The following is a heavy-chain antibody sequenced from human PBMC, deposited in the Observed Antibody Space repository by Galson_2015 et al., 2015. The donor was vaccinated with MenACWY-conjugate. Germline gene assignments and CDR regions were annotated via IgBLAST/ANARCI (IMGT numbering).Heavy chain of an antibody. Sequence: SLRLSCAASGFTFSNFWMSWVRQAPGKELEWVAIIKQDGSEKYLVDSVKGRFTISRDNAENSLFLQMNSMRAEDTAVYYCGREPWVRGVFFDQWGQGNLFTVS. CDR2: IKQDGSEK. CDR1: GFTFSNFW. CDR3: GREPWVRGVFFDQ. V-gene: IGHV3-7*01. D-gene: IGHD3-10*01. J-gene: IGHJ4*02.